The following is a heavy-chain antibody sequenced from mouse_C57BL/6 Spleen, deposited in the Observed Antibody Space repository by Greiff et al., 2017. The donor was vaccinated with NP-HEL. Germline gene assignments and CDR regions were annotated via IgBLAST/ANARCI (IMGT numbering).Heavy chain of an antibody. J-gene: IGHJ4*01. V-gene: IGHV1-9*01. CDR3: AYSNYGYYAMDY. CDR1: GYTFTGYW. CDR2: ILPGSSST. D-gene: IGHD2-5*01. Sequence: QVQLQQSGAELMKPGASVKLSCKATGYTFTGYWIEWVKQRPGHGLEWIGEILPGSSSTNYNEKFKGKATFTADTSSNTAYMQLSSLTTEDSAIYYCAYSNYGYYAMDYWGQGTSVTVSS.